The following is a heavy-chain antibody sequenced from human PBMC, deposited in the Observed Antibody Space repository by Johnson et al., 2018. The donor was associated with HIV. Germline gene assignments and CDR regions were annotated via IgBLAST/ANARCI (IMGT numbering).Heavy chain of an antibody. CDR2: VSWNNGTI. CDR1: GFTFDDYG. CDR3: AKAVTGEGAFDI. V-gene: IGHV3-9*01. J-gene: IGHJ3*02. Sequence: VQLVESGGGLVQPGGTLRLSCVVSGFTFDDYGMSWVRQATGKGLEWVSGVSWNNGTIGYADSVMGRFTISRDNSKNTLYLQMNSLRAEDTAVYYCAKAVTGEGAFDIWGQGTMVTVSS. D-gene: IGHD7-27*01.